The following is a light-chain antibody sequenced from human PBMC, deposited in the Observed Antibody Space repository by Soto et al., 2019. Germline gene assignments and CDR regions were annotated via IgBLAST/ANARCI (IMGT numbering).Light chain of an antibody. CDR2: VAS. Sequence: EIVLTQSPGTLSLSPGERATLSCRASQSASSNYLAWYQQKPGQAPRVLIYVASSRATGIPDRFSGSGSGTDFTLTISRLEPEDFAVYYCQQYGSSPITFGQGTRLEIK. J-gene: IGKJ5*01. V-gene: IGKV3-20*01. CDR1: QSASSNY. CDR3: QQYGSSPIT.